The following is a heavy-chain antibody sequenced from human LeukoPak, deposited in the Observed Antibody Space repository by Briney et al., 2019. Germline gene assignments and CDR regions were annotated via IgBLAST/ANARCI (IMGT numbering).Heavy chain of an antibody. Sequence: GGSLRLSCAASEFTFNSYGMHWVRQAPGKGLEWVAFIRYDGSNKYYADSVKGRFTISRDNSKSTLYIQMNSLRAEDTAVYYCARAKPKNMVRGLIMRRESRYYFDYWGQGTLVTVSS. D-gene: IGHD3-10*01. V-gene: IGHV3-30*02. J-gene: IGHJ4*02. CDR2: IRYDGSNK. CDR1: EFTFNSYG. CDR3: ARAKPKNMVRGLIMRRESRYYFDY.